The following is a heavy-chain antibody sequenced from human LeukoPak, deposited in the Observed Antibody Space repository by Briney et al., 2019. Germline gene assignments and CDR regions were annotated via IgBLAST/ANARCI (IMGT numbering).Heavy chain of an antibody. J-gene: IGHJ5*02. CDR1: GFTFSSYG. CDR2: IWYDGSNK. CDR3: ARAVTYYDFWSGYYTRQVGYNWFDP. V-gene: IGHV3-33*01. Sequence: GGSLRLSCAASGFTFSSYGMHWVRQAPGKGLEWVAVIWYDGSNKYYADSVKGRFTISRDNSKNTLYLQMNILRAEDTAVYYCARAVTYYDFWSGYYTRQVGYNWFDPWGQGTLVTVSS. D-gene: IGHD3-3*01.